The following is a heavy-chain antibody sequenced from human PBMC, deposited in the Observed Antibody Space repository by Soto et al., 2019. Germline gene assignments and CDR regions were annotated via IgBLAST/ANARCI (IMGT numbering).Heavy chain of an antibody. CDR2: LYNSGST. J-gene: IGHJ6*02. CDR1: GGSIRSYY. D-gene: IGHD2-21*02. Sequence: QVRLQESGPGLVKPSETLSLTCTVSGGSIRSYYWSWIRQAPGKGLEWIGYLYNSGSTGYNPSLKSRFTISVATSKNQFSLKLNSVTAADTAVYYCARDLWGYCGTDCYPLDVWGQGTTVTVSS. V-gene: IGHV4-59*01. CDR3: ARDLWGYCGTDCYPLDV.